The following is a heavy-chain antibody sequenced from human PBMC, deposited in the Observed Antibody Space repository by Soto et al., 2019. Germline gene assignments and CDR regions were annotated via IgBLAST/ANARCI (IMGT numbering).Heavy chain of an antibody. CDR2: ISWNSGSI. V-gene: IGHV3-9*01. Sequence: EVQLVESGGGLVQPGRSLRLSCAASGFTFDDYAMHWVRQAPGKGLEWVSGISWNSGSIGYADSGKGRFTISRDNAKNSLYLKMNSLRAEDTALYYCAKDKVVRAHDAFDIWGKGTMVTVSS. CDR1: GFTFDDYA. J-gene: IGHJ3*02. CDR3: AKDKVVRAHDAFDI. D-gene: IGHD2-21*01.